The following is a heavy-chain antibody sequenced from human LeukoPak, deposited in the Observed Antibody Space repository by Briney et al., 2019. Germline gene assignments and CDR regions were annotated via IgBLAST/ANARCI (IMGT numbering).Heavy chain of an antibody. CDR3: AKAPPYKKYFDY. Sequence: GGSLRLSCAASGFTFSDYSMNWVRLAPGKGLEWVSTISNSGDATYYADSVKGRFTISRDNSKNTLYLQMNSLRAEDTAVYYCAKAPPYKKYFDYWGQGTLVTVSS. D-gene: IGHD1-1*01. CDR1: GFTFSDYS. V-gene: IGHV3-23*01. CDR2: ISNSGDAT. J-gene: IGHJ4*02.